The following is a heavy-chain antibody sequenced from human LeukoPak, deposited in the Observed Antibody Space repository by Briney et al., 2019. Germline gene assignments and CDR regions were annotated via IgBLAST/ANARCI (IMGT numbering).Heavy chain of an antibody. Sequence: SGTLSLTCAVSGGSISSSNWWSWVRQPPGKGLEWIGEIYHSGSTNYNPSLKSRVTISVDKSKNQFSLKLSSVTAADTAVYYCATPRPGAWSGYYYVWGQGTLVTVSS. CDR1: GGSISSSNW. D-gene: IGHD3-22*01. CDR3: ATPRPGAWSGYYYV. CDR2: IYHSGST. J-gene: IGHJ4*02. V-gene: IGHV4-4*02.